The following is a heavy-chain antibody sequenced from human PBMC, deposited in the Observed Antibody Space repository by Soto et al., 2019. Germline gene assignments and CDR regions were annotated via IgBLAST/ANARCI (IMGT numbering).Heavy chain of an antibody. D-gene: IGHD6-19*01. CDR2: INHSGST. CDR1: GGSFSGYY. J-gene: IGHJ5*02. Sequence: SETLSLTCAVYGGSFSGYYWRWIRQPPGKGLEWIGEINHSGSTNYNPSLKSRVTIPVDTSKNQFSLKLSSVTAAVTAVYYCARGAYSSGWYGPWGQGTLVTVSS. V-gene: IGHV4-34*01. CDR3: ARGAYSSGWYGP.